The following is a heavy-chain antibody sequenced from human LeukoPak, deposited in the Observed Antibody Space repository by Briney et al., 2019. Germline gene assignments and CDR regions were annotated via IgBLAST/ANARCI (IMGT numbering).Heavy chain of an antibody. CDR2: IIPIFGTA. J-gene: IGHJ6*03. Sequence: ASVKVSCKASGYTFTGYYLHWVRQAPGQGLEWMGGIIPIFGTANYAQKFQGRVTITTDESTSTAYMELSSLRSEDTAVYYCARGPGGGGYNLNYYYYMDVWGKGTTVTVSS. CDR3: ARGPGGGGYNLNYYYYMDV. CDR1: GYTFTGYY. V-gene: IGHV1-69*05. D-gene: IGHD5-24*01.